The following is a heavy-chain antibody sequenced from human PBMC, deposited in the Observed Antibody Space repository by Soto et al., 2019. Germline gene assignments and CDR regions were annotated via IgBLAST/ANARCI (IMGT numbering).Heavy chain of an antibody. Sequence: SETLCLTCGVYGGSFSGYYWSWIRQPPGKGMEWIGEINHSGSTNYNPSLKSRVTLPVDTSKNQCCLKLSSVTAADTAVNYCARAEGDCSSTSCYGFDYWGKGTLVTVAS. V-gene: IGHV4-34*01. CDR1: GGSFSGYY. D-gene: IGHD2-2*01. CDR2: INHSGST. CDR3: ARAEGDCSSTSCYGFDY. J-gene: IGHJ4*02.